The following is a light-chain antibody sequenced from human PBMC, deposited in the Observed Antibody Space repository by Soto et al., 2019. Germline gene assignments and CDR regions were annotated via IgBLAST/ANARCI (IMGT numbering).Light chain of an antibody. CDR3: QSCDSSLSGSGV. Sequence: QSVVTQPPSVSGAPGQRVTVSCTGTSSSIGAGYDVHWYQQFPGTAPKLLIYGNRNRPSGVPDRFSGSKSGTSASLAITGLQAEYEATYYCQSCDSSLSGSGVFGTGTKVTVL. CDR2: GNR. CDR1: SSSIGAGYD. V-gene: IGLV1-40*01. J-gene: IGLJ1*01.